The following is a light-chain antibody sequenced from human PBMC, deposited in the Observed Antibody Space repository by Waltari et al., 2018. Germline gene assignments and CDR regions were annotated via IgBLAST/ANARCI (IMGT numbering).Light chain of an antibody. CDR1: SSDVGGYNY. Sequence: QSALTQPASVSGSPGQSITISCTGTSSDVGGYNYVSWYQQHPGKAPKLMIYEVSNRPSGGSNRFSGSKSGNTASLTISGLQAEDEADYYCSSYTSSLYVVFGGGTKLTVL. V-gene: IGLV2-14*01. CDR2: EVS. CDR3: SSYTSSLYVV. J-gene: IGLJ2*01.